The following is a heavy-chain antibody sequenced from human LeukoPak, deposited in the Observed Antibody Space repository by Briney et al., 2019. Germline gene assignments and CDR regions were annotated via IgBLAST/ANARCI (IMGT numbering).Heavy chain of an antibody. V-gene: IGHV3-11*04. CDR3: ARDLVLWFGESPNWFDP. Sequence: GGSLRLSCAASGFTFSDYYTSWIRQAPETGLEWLSYTSPSGGTIYYTDSVKGRFTISRDNSKNTLYLQMNSLRAEDTAVYYCARDLVLWFGESPNWFDPWGQGTLVTVSS. CDR2: TSPSGGTI. J-gene: IGHJ5*02. D-gene: IGHD3-10*01. CDR1: GFTFSDYY.